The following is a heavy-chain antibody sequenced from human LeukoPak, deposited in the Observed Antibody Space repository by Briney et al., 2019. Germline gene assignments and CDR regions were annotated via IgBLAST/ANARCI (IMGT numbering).Heavy chain of an antibody. Sequence: SETLSLTCTVSGGSISNYYWSWIRQPPGKGLEWIGYIYDRGSANYNPSLKRRVTISVDTSKNQFSLKLSSVTAADTAVYYCARERLVPPHPPFGYWGQGTLVTVSS. J-gene: IGHJ4*02. V-gene: IGHV4-4*08. D-gene: IGHD6-6*01. CDR1: GGSISNYY. CDR3: ARERLVPPHPPFGY. CDR2: IYDRGSA.